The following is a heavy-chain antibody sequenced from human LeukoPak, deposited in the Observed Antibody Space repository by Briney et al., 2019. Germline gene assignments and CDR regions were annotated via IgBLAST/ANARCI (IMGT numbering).Heavy chain of an antibody. CDR1: GFTFSSYA. Sequence: GGSLSLSCAASGFTFSSYAMTWVRQAPGKGLEWVSIIYSGGGTDYADSVKGRFTISRDNSKNTLYLQMNSLRAEDTAVYYCVKDLLYWGQGTLVTVSS. CDR3: VKDLLY. CDR2: IYSGGGT. V-gene: IGHV3-23*03. J-gene: IGHJ4*02.